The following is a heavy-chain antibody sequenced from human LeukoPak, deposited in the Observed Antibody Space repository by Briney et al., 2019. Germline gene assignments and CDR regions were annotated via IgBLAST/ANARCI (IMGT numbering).Heavy chain of an antibody. CDR2: MNPNGGNT. CDR1: GYTFTNYD. J-gene: IGHJ4*02. D-gene: IGHD3-22*01. CDR3: ARGVRSDY. Sequence: ASVKVSCKTSGYTFTNYDINWVRQATGQGLEWMGWMNPNGGNTRCAQKFQGRVTMTSSTSISTAYMELSSLRSEDTAVYYCARGVRSDYWGQGTLVTVSS. V-gene: IGHV1-8*01.